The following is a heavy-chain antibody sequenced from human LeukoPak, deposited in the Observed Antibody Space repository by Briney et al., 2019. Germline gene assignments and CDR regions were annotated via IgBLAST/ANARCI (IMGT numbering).Heavy chain of an antibody. V-gene: IGHV3-64*01. CDR2: ISSNGGST. Sequence: GGSLRLSCAASGFTFSSYAMHWVRQAPGKGLEYVSAISSNGGSTYYANSVKGRFTISRDNSKNTLYLQMGSLRAEDMAVYYCARLFAAMAATFLDHWGQGTLVTVSS. J-gene: IGHJ4*02. CDR3: ARLFAAMAATFLDH. D-gene: IGHD1-26*01. CDR1: GFTFSSYA.